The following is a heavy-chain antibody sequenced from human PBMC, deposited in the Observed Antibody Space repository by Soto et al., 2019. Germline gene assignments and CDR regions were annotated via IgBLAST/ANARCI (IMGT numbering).Heavy chain of an antibody. J-gene: IGHJ4*02. CDR2: IYYSGST. V-gene: IGHV4-59*01. CDR1: GGSISSYY. CDR3: ARGGSGWYRGYFDY. Sequence: SETLSLTCTVSGGSISSYYWSWIWQPPGKGLEWIGYIYYSGSTNYNPSLKSRVTISVDTSKNQFSLKLSSVTAADTAVCYCARGGSGWYRGYFDYWGQGTLVTVSS. D-gene: IGHD6-19*01.